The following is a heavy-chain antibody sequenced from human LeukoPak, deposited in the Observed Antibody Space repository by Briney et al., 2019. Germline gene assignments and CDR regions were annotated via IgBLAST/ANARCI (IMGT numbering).Heavy chain of an antibody. CDR1: GGTFSSYA. J-gene: IGHJ1*01. CDR2: INPNSGGT. Sequence: ASVKVSCKASGGTFSSYAISWVRQAPGQGLEWMGWINPNSGGTNYAQKFQGRVTMTRDTSISTAYMELSRLRSDGTAVYYCARGISRIAVAGGVYFQHWGQGTLVTVSS. V-gene: IGHV1-2*02. CDR3: ARGISRIAVAGGVYFQH. D-gene: IGHD6-19*01.